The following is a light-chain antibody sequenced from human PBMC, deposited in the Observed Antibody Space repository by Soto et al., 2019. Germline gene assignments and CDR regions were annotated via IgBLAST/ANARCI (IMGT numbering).Light chain of an antibody. V-gene: IGKV3-15*01. CDR3: QQYNNSPQT. J-gene: IGKJ1*01. CDR1: QSVRSN. CDR2: GAS. Sequence: EIVMAQSPATLSVSPGERATLSCRASQSVRSNLAWYLQKPGQAPRLLIYGASTRETGIPARFSGSGSGTEFTLTISSLQPEDFAVYYCQQYNNSPQTFGQGTKVDIK.